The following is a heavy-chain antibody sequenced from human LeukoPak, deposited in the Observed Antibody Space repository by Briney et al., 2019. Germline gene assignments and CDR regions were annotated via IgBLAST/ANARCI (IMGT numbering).Heavy chain of an antibody. J-gene: IGHJ6*03. Sequence: SETLSLTCTVSGGSISSSSYYWGWIRQPPGKGLEWIGSIYYSGSTYYNPSLKSRVTISVDTSKNQFSLKLSSVTAADTAVYYCARDTWLGELLTDYMDVWGKGTTVTVSS. CDR2: IYYSGST. CDR1: GGSISSSSYY. D-gene: IGHD3-10*01. V-gene: IGHV4-39*07. CDR3: ARDTWLGELLTDYMDV.